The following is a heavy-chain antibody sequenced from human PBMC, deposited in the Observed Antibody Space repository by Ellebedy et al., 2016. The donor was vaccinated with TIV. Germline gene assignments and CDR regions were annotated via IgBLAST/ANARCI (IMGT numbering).Heavy chain of an antibody. D-gene: IGHD6-19*01. Sequence: PGGSLRLSCVGSGFTFTDAWVTWVRQALGKGLEWVGRIKSKVGGGTTDYAAPVKGRFTISRDDSKDTVYLQMNTLESEDTGVYYCTTDSHSSCRYFRPDYSYYYGADVWGQGTTVTVSS. CDR3: TTDSHSSCRYFRPDYSYYYGADV. CDR1: GFTFTDAW. V-gene: IGHV3-15*01. J-gene: IGHJ6*02. CDR2: IKSKVGGGTT.